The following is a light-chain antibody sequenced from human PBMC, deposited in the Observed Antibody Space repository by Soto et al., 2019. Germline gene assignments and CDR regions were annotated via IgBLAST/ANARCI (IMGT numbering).Light chain of an antibody. CDR3: ATWDDSLDGPV. CDR1: SSNIGAGHD. Sequence: QSVLTQPPSVSGAPGQRVTISCTGSSSNIGAGHDVHWYQHSPGTAPKLLIYRFNNRPSGVPDRFSGSKSGTSASLAISGLQTEDEGDYYCATWDDSLDGPVFGGGTKLTVL. CDR2: RFN. V-gene: IGLV1-40*01. J-gene: IGLJ2*01.